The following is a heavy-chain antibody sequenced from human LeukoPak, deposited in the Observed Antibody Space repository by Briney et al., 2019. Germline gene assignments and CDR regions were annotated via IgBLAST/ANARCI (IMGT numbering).Heavy chain of an antibody. D-gene: IGHD3-3*01. J-gene: IGHJ4*02. CDR2: ISGSGGST. CDR1: GFTFSSYA. V-gene: IGHV3-23*01. CDR3: AKDPGLRFFSFYFDY. Sequence: GGSLRLSCAASGFTFSSYAMSWVRQAPGKGLEWVSAISGSGGSTYYADSVKGRFTISRDNSKNTLYLQMNSLRAEDTAVYFCAKDPGLRFFSFYFDYWGQGTLVTVSS.